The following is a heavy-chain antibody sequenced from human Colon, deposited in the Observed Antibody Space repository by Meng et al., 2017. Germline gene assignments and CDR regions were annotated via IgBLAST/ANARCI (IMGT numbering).Heavy chain of an antibody. V-gene: IGHV4-4*02. Sequence: QVQLQEPGPGLVEPSGTLSLTCEVSGGSISSSQWWSWVRQPPGKGLGWIGQIYLGGSPAYSPSLESRITMSVDKSNNQFSLRLRSVTAADTAVYYCARHGGWHFDYWGQGTLVTVYS. J-gene: IGHJ4*02. CDR3: ARHGGWHFDY. D-gene: IGHD6-19*01. CDR1: GGSISSSQW. CDR2: IYLGGSP.